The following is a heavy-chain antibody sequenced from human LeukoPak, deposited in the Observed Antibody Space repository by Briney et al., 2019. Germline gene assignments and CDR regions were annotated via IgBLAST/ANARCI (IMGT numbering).Heavy chain of an antibody. CDR1: GFTFSNYW. J-gene: IGHJ4*02. CDR3: ASAPRDYYFGSGSMGSYFDY. Sequence: GGSLRLSCVASGFTFSNYWMHWVRQAPGKGLVWVSRINTDGSTTTYADSVKGRFTISRDNAKNTLYLQMNSLRAEDTAVYYCASAPRDYYFGSGSMGSYFDYWGQGTLVTVSS. CDR2: INTDGSTT. D-gene: IGHD3-10*01. V-gene: IGHV3-74*01.